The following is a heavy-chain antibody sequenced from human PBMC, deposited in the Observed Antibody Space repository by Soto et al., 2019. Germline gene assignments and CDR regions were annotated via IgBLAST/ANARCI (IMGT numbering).Heavy chain of an antibody. V-gene: IGHV1-18*01. J-gene: IGHJ3*02. Sequence: GASVKVSCKASGYVFTSFGISWVRQAPGQGLEWMGWISVHSGDTNYAQKLQGRVTMTTDTSTSTAYMELRSLRSDDTAVYYCARAVAVTGVAFNIWGQGTMVTVS. D-gene: IGHD6-19*01. CDR1: GYVFTSFG. CDR3: ARAVAVTGVAFNI. CDR2: ISVHSGDT.